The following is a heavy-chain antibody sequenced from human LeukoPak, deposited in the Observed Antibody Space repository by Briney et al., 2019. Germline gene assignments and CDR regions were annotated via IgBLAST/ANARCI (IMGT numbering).Heavy chain of an antibody. CDR1: GGSISSSY. J-gene: IGHJ6*03. CDR2: IYTSGST. V-gene: IGHV4-4*07. CDR3: ARYNQGGYYYGSGSYNYYYYYMDV. Sequence: SETLSLTCTVSGGSISSSYWSWIRQPAGKGLEWIGRIYTSGSTNYNPSLKSRVTMSVDTSKKQFSLKLSYVTDADTAVYDCARYNQGGYYYGSGSYNYYYYYMDVWGKGTTVTVSS. D-gene: IGHD3-10*01.